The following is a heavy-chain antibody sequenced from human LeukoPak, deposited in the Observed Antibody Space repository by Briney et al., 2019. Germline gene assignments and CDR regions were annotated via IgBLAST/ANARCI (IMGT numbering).Heavy chain of an antibody. V-gene: IGHV4-4*07. Sequence: SETLSLTCTVSGGSISSYYGSWIRQPAGKGLEWIGRIYTSGSTNYNPSLKSRVTMSVDTSKNQFSLKLSSVTAADTAVYYCARDGVLGYCSGGSCYVWYFDLWGRGTLVTVSS. CDR1: GGSISSYY. CDR3: ARDGVLGYCSGGSCYVWYFDL. J-gene: IGHJ2*01. D-gene: IGHD2-15*01. CDR2: IYTSGST.